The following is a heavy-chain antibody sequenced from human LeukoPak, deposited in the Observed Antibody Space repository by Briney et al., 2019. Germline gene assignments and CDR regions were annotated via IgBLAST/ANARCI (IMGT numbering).Heavy chain of an antibody. CDR2: IASSGGST. CDR1: GFTFSSAA. Sequence: PGGSLRLSCAASGFTFSSAAVTWVRQAPGKGLEWVSLIASSGGSTYYADSVKGRFTISRDNSKNTLSLQMNSLGVEDTAIYYCAKDIQSSTWGLGTMVTVSS. D-gene: IGHD5-24*01. V-gene: IGHV3-23*01. CDR3: AKDIQSST. J-gene: IGHJ3*01.